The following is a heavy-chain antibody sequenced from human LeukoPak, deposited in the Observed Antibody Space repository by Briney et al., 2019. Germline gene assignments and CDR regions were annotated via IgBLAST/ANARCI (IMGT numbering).Heavy chain of an antibody. CDR1: GFTFSSYA. CDR2: ISGSGGST. Sequence: GGSLRLSCVASGFTFSSYAMGWVRQAPGKGLEWVSAISGSGGSTYYADSVKGRFTISRDNSKNTLYLQMNSLRAEDTAVYYCAKDRVVDIVATIFGGQGTLVTVSS. CDR3: AKDRVVDIVATIF. V-gene: IGHV3-23*01. J-gene: IGHJ4*02. D-gene: IGHD5-12*01.